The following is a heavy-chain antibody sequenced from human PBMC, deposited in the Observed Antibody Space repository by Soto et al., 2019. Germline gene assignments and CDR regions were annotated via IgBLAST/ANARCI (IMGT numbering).Heavy chain of an antibody. Sequence: QVQPVQSVAEVKKPGSSVKVSCKASGGTFSNYTISWLRQAPGQGLEWMGWIIHILGIVNYAQKFQVRATITADKSTNTAYMELSRLISEDTAMYYCAKVSEMCSVTEVYYYYMDVWGKGTTVTVYS. CDR2: IIHILGIV. CDR3: AKVSEMCSVTEVYYYYMDV. D-gene: IGHD3-10*02. J-gene: IGHJ6*03. CDR1: GGTFSNYT. V-gene: IGHV1-69*02.